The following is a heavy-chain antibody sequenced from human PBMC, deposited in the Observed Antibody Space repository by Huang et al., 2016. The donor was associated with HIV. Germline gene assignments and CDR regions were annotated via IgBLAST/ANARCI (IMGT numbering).Heavy chain of an antibody. J-gene: IGHJ3*02. CDR1: GGSFSGYY. Sequence: QVQLQQWGAGLLKPSETLSLTCAVYGGSFSGYYWSWFRQSPGTGLEGIVEINHSGSTNYNPSLKSRLTISVDTSKNQFSRKLSAVTAADTAVYYCARERMMSWLDDHDAFDIWGQGTMVTVSS. CDR2: INHSGST. D-gene: IGHD1-1*01. CDR3: ARERMMSWLDDHDAFDI. V-gene: IGHV4-34*01.